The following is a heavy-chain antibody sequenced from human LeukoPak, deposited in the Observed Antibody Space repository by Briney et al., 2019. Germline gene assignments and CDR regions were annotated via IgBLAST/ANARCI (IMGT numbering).Heavy chain of an antibody. D-gene: IGHD6-13*01. CDR1: GGSISSYY. V-gene: IGHV4-59*01. J-gene: IGHJ2*01. CDR3: ARVRVGIAAAGPGRYFDL. Sequence: SETLSLTCTVSGGSISSYYWSWIRQPPGKGLEWIGYIYYSGSTNYNPSLKSRVTIPVDTSKNQFSLKLSSVTAADTAVYYCARVRVGIAAAGPGRYFDLWGRGTLVTVSS. CDR2: IYYSGST.